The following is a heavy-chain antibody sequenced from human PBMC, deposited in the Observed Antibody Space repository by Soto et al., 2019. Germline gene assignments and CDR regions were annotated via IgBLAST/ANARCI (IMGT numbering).Heavy chain of an antibody. CDR2: INHSGST. J-gene: IGHJ5*02. CDR3: ARVLARRITIFGVVIRNNWFDP. Sequence: SETLSLTCAVYGGSFRGYYWSWIRQPPGKGLEWIGEINHSGSTNYNPSLKSRVTISVDTSKNQFSLKLSSVTAADTAVYYCARVLARRITIFGVVIRNNWFDPWGQGTLVTVSS. D-gene: IGHD3-3*01. V-gene: IGHV4-34*01. CDR1: GGSFRGYY.